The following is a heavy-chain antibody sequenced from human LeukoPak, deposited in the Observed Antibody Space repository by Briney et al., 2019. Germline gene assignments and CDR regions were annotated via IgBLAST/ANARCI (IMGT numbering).Heavy chain of an antibody. Sequence: GGSLRLSCAVSGFTFSSHWMSWVRQAPRKGLEWVANIEQVGSERYYVDSVKGRFTISKDNAKNLLYLQMNSLRAEDTAVYYCARDGFDAGIYFDSWGQGTLVTVSS. CDR3: ARDGFDAGIYFDS. CDR1: GFTFSSHW. CDR2: IEQVGSER. D-gene: IGHD3-9*01. V-gene: IGHV3-7*01. J-gene: IGHJ4*02.